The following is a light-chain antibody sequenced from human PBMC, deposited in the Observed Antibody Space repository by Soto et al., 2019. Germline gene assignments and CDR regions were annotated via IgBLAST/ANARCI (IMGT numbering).Light chain of an antibody. CDR1: SSDVGSYNL. CDR3: CSYAGSSTFEWV. CDR2: EVS. V-gene: IGLV2-23*02. J-gene: IGLJ3*02. Sequence: QSALTQPASVSGSPGQSITISCTGTSSDVGSYNLVSWYQQHPGKAPNLMIYEVSKRPSGVSNRFSGSKSGNTASLTISGLQAEDEADYYCCSYAGSSTFEWVFGGGTQLTVL.